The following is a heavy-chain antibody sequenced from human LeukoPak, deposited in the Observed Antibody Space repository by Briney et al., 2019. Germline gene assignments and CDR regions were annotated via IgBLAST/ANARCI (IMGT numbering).Heavy chain of an antibody. CDR2: ISGSGGST. Sequence: GGSLRLSCAASGFTFSSYAMSWVRQAPGKGLEWVSAISGSGGSTYYADSVKGRFTISRDNSKNTLYLQMNSLRAEDTAVYYCAKGTPMTTVTTSWDDASDIWGQGTMVTVSS. CDR1: GFTFSSYA. CDR3: AKGTPMTTVTTSWDDASDI. D-gene: IGHD4-11*01. V-gene: IGHV3-23*01. J-gene: IGHJ3*02.